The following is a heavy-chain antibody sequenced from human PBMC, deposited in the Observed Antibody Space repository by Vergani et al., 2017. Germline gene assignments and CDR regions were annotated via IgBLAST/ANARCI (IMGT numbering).Heavy chain of an antibody. CDR2: IKNTGDST. CDR1: GSTLGSHA. Sequence: EVQLLQSEGAVVQPGGSLRLSCVSSGSTLGSHAMGWVRQGHGQGLAWVSSIKNTGDSTHYANSVKGRFTISRDNSKNTLYLQMNSLRFEDTAVYYCGRGSDNYNWGQGTLVTVSS. CDR3: GRGSDNYN. D-gene: IGHD5-24*01. J-gene: IGHJ4*02. V-gene: IGHV3-23*01.